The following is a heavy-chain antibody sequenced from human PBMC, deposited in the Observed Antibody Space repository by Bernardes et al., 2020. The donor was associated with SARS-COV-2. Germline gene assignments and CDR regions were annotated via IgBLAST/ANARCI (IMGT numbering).Heavy chain of an antibody. Sequence: SETLTLTCTVSGDSISSRTYYWGWIRQSPGKGLEWIGSVYYTGGTYYNPSLKGRVTISVDTSKNQFPLRLNSLTAADAAVYYCARHPRRLQVSGFWFDPWGQGTLVNVSS. CDR2: VYYTGGT. V-gene: IGHV4-39*01. CDR3: ARHPRRLQVSGFWFDP. J-gene: IGHJ5*02. CDR1: GDSISSRTYY. D-gene: IGHD1-26*01.